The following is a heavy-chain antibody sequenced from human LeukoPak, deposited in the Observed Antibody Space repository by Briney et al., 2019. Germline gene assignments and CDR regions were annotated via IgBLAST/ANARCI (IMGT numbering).Heavy chain of an antibody. Sequence: GGTLRLSCAASGFTFSSYGMSWVRQAPGKGLEWVSAISGSGGSTYYADSVKGRFTISRDNSKNTLYLQMNSLRAEDTAVYYCAKDAAGIYYYMDVWGKGTTVTISS. CDR1: GFTFSSYG. J-gene: IGHJ6*03. D-gene: IGHD6-19*01. V-gene: IGHV3-23*01. CDR3: AKDAAGIYYYMDV. CDR2: ISGSGGST.